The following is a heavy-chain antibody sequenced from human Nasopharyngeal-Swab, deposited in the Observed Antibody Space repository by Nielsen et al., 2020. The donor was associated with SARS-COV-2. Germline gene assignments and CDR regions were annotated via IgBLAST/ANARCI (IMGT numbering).Heavy chain of an antibody. V-gene: IGHV3-30*02. CDR3: VKDLRGKYAFDI. D-gene: IGHD3-16*01. CDR1: GFRFPYFG. CDR2: VWHDENIK. Sequence: GESLKISCAASGFRFPYFGLHWVRQAPGKGLEWVAVVWHDENIKYYADSVEGRFTISRDNSKNTLYLQMSSLRAEDTALYWCVKDLRGKYAFDIWGQGTMVTVSS. J-gene: IGHJ3*02.